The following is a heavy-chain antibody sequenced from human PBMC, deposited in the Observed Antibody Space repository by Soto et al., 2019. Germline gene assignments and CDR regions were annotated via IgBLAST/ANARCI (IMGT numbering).Heavy chain of an antibody. Sequence: QVQLVESGGRVVQPGRSLRVSCAASGFTFNSNAMHWVRQAPGKGLEWVAVISFDGSDTFYGDSVKGRFTISRDNSENTLYLQMNSLRAEDTAVYYCARDHDNRSWYGYLDYWGQGTLVTVSS. D-gene: IGHD6-13*01. V-gene: IGHV3-33*01. CDR1: GFTFNSNA. CDR3: ARDHDNRSWYGYLDY. J-gene: IGHJ4*02. CDR2: ISFDGSDT.